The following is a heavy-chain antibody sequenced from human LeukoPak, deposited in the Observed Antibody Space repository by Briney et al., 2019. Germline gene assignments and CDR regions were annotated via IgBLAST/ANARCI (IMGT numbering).Heavy chain of an antibody. CDR3: AHTYTNYADYFDY. CDR1: GFSLTTSGMC. Sequence: SGPAVVKPTQTLTLTCTFSGFSLTTSGMCVSWIRQPPGKALEWLARIDWDDYKVYSTSLKTRLTISKDTSKNQVVLTMANMDPVDTATYYCAHTYTNYADYFDYWGQGTLVTVSS. D-gene: IGHD4-11*01. V-gene: IGHV2-70*17. CDR2: IDWDDYK. J-gene: IGHJ4*02.